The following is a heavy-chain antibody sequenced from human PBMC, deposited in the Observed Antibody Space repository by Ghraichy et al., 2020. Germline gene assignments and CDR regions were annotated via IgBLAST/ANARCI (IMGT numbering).Heavy chain of an antibody. D-gene: IGHD3-22*01. CDR3: ARDPDYYDSSGPPTF. CDR1: GFTFSSYA. V-gene: IGHV3-30*04. CDR2: ISYDGSNK. Sequence: GESLNISCAASGFTFSSYAMHWVRQAPGKGLEWVAVISYDGSNKYYADSVKGRFTISRDNSKNTLYLQMNSLRAEDTAVYYCARDPDYYDSSGPPTFWGQGTLVTVSS. J-gene: IGHJ4*02.